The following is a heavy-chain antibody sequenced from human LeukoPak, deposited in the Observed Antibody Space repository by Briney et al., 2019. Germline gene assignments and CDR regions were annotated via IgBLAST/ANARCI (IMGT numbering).Heavy chain of an antibody. V-gene: IGHV1-2*02. CDR1: RYTFTRYY. J-gene: IGHJ4*03. CDR3: ARVGPVIATAFCY. D-gene: IGHD6-13*01. CDR2: INPNSGGT. Sequence: ASVTVSRQASRYTFTRYYILWVRQAPGQGLEWMGWINPNSGGTNYAQKFQGRVTMTRDTSISTAYMELSRLRSDDTAVYYCARVGPVIATAFCYWGHGGPVTVSS.